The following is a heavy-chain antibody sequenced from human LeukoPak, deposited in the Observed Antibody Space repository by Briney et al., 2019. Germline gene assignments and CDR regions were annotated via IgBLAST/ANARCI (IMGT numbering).Heavy chain of an antibody. CDR1: VFTFSDYA. V-gene: IGHV3-30*09. CDR3: TREGYSSGHAGAFNI. D-gene: IGHD3-22*01. Sequence: GGSLRLSCAASVFTFSDYAMHGVRQAPGKGLECVALISHDGRDKQYPESVKGRFAISRDDSERTVYLEINSLRAEDTAIFYCTREGYSSGHAGAFNIWGQGTLVTVSS. J-gene: IGHJ3*02. CDR2: ISHDGRDK.